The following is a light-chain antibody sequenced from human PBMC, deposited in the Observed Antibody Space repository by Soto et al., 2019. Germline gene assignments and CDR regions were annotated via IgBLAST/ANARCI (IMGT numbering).Light chain of an antibody. J-gene: IGLJ1*01. CDR3: SSYTSISTYV. Sequence: QSALTQPASVSGSPGQSITISCTGTSRDVGGYDFVSWYQHHPGKAPRLMIYDVSHRPSGVSDRFSASKSGNTASLTISGLLAEDEADYYCSSYTSISTYVFGTGTKRTVL. CDR2: DVS. V-gene: IGLV2-14*03. CDR1: SRDVGGYDF.